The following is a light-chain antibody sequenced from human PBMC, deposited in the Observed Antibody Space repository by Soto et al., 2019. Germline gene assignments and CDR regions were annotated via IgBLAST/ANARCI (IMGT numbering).Light chain of an antibody. CDR1: QSVSRSY. J-gene: IGKJ2*01. V-gene: IGKV3-20*01. CDR2: GAS. CDR3: QQYDRSSPMYI. Sequence: EIVLTQSPGTLSLSQGERAALSCRASQSVSRSYLAWYQQKPGQAPRLLIYGASSRATGIPDRFSGSGSGTDFTLTISRLEPEDFAVYYCQQYDRSSPMYIFGQGTKLKIK.